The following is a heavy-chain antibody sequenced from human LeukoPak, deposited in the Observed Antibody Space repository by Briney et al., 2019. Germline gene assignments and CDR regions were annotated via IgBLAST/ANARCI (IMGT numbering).Heavy chain of an antibody. CDR3: VRDFLGESGAGGY. J-gene: IGHJ4*02. D-gene: IGHD3-10*01. CDR1: GFTTHYW. CDR2: IDRDGRVQ. Sequence: GSLRLSCTASGFTTHYWLNWVRQSPGKGLEWVANIDRDGRVQHYVDSVEGRFTISRDNAENSLYMQMNSLRAKDTGVYYCVRDFLGESGAGGYWGQGTLVTVSS. V-gene: IGHV3-7*01.